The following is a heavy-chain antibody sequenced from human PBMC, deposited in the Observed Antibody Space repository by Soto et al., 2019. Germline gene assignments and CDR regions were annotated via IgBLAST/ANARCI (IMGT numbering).Heavy chain of an antibody. CDR3: ATARATIAAAAIFDC. Sequence: QVQLQESGPGLVKPSGTLSLTCAVSGGSISTSNWWSWVRQPPGKGLEWIGEVYRTGSTTYNPSPESRLTISVDKSKNQFALKLTSVTAADTAVYYCATARATIAAAAIFDCWGQGTLVTVSS. D-gene: IGHD6-13*01. CDR2: VYRTGST. V-gene: IGHV4-4*02. J-gene: IGHJ4*02. CDR1: GGSISTSNW.